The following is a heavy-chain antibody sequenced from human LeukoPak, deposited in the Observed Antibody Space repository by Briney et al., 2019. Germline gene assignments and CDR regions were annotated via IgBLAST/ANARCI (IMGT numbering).Heavy chain of an antibody. CDR2: INPSGGST. CDR1: GYTFTSYF. J-gene: IGHJ4*02. D-gene: IGHD3-22*01. V-gene: IGHV1-46*01. Sequence: ASVKVSCKAPGYTFTSYFMHWVRQAPGQGLEWMGIINPSGGSTNYAQKFQGRVTMARDTSTSTVYMELSSLRSEDTAVYYCARAGYDSSGYYSYWGQGTLVTVSS. CDR3: ARAGYDSSGYYSY.